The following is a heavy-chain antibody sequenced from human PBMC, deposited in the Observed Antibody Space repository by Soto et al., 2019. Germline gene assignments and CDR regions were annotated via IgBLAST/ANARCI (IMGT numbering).Heavy chain of an antibody. J-gene: IGHJ4*02. D-gene: IGHD6-13*01. CDR2: ISGSGGST. CDR3: AKVRQQLVPLY. V-gene: IGHV3-23*01. CDR1: GFTFSSYA. Sequence: EVQLLESGGGLVQPGGSLRLSSAACGFTFSSYAMSWIRKAPGKGLEWVSAISGSGGSTYYADSVKGRFTISRDNSKNTLYLQMNSLRAEDTAVYYCAKVRQQLVPLYWGQGTLVTVSS.